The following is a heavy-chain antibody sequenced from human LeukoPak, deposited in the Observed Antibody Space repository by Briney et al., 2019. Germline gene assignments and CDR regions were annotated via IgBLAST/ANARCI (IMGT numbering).Heavy chain of an antibody. D-gene: IGHD3-9*01. Sequence: PSETLPLTCTVSGCSLSSSSYYWGWIRQPPGKGLEWIGSIYYSESIYYNPSLKSRVTIAVNTSKNQFSLKLSSVTAADTAVYYCASRSSVRYFDWFFNWFDPWGQGTLVTVSS. CDR1: GCSLSSSSYY. CDR3: ASRSSVRYFDWFFNWFDP. J-gene: IGHJ5*02. V-gene: IGHV4-39*01. CDR2: IYYSESI.